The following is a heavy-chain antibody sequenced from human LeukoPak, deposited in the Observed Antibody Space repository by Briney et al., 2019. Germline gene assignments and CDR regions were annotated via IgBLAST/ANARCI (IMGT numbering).Heavy chain of an antibody. Sequence: GGSLILSCAASGFTFSNYAMNWVRQAPGKGLEWVSVISGSGDSTNYPDSVKGRFTISSDNSKSTLYLQMNSLRAEDTAVYYCARDLSYNGGNTLGYFDSWGQGALVTVSS. CDR1: GFTFSNYA. V-gene: IGHV3-23*01. J-gene: IGHJ4*02. CDR3: ARDLSYNGGNTLGYFDS. D-gene: IGHD2-8*01. CDR2: ISGSGDST.